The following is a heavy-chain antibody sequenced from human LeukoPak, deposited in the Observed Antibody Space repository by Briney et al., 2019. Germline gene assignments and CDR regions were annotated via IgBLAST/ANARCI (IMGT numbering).Heavy chain of an antibody. Sequence: GGSLRLSCAASGFTFSDYYMSWIRQAPGKGLEWVSYISSSGSTIYYADSVKGRFTISRDNAKNSLYLQMNSLRAEDTAVYYCARVEEQLESLFNYYYYYMDVWGKGTTVTVSS. V-gene: IGHV3-11*01. D-gene: IGHD6-6*01. CDR1: GFTFSDYY. J-gene: IGHJ6*03. CDR2: ISSSGSTI. CDR3: ARVEEQLESLFNYYYYYMDV.